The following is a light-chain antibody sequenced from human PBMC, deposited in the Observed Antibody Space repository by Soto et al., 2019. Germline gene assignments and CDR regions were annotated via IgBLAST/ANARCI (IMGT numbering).Light chain of an antibody. J-gene: IGLJ2*01. CDR1: SSNIGGNT. Sequence: QSVLTQPPSASGTPGQRVTISCSGGSSNIGGNTVNWYQQLPGAAPKLIIFSNSQRPSGVPDRFSGSKSGTSASLAIGGLQSEDEAEYYCSTWDDSLNGRLFGGGTKLTVL. V-gene: IGLV1-44*01. CDR2: SNS. CDR3: STWDDSLNGRL.